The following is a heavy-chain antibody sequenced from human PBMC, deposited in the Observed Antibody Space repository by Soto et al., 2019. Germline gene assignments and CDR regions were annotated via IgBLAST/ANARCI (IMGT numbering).Heavy chain of an antibody. J-gene: IGHJ4*02. Sequence: GGSLRLSCAASGFTFSSYAMSWVRQAPGKGLEWVSAISGSGGSTYYADSVKGRFTISRDNSKNTLYLQMNSLRAEDTAVYYCVAAAGFSYYFDYWGQGTLVTVSS. CDR2: ISGSGGST. V-gene: IGHV3-23*01. CDR3: VAAAGFSYYFDY. CDR1: GFTFSSYA. D-gene: IGHD6-13*01.